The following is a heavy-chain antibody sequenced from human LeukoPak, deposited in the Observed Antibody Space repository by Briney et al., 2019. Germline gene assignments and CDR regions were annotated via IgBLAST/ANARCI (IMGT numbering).Heavy chain of an antibody. V-gene: IGHV5-51*01. CDR2: IYPGDSDT. J-gene: IGHJ4*02. D-gene: IGHD4-17*01. CDR1: GYKFSSYW. CDR3: ARLYGDYGPIDS. Sequence: GESLKISCKGSGYKFSSYWIGWVRQMPGEGLEWMGIIYPGDSDTRYSPSFQGQVTISADNSISTAYLQWSSLKASDTAMYYCARLYGDYGPIDSWGQGTLVTVSS.